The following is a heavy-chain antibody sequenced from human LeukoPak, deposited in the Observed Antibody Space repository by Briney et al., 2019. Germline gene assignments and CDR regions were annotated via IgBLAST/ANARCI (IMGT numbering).Heavy chain of an antibody. Sequence: ASVTASCKASGNTFIGYWIHWVRQAPGQGLEWMGAINPRGDATIGAQKFQGRVTTTRDTSTNTVYMELSSLRSEDTAVYYCARGVEMATMVWGQGTLVTVSS. V-gene: IGHV1-46*01. CDR1: GNTFIGYW. CDR2: INPRGDAT. D-gene: IGHD5-24*01. J-gene: IGHJ4*02. CDR3: ARGVEMATMV.